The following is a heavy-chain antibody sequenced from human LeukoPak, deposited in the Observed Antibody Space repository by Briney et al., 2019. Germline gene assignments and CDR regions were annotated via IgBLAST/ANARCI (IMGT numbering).Heavy chain of an antibody. CDR3: ARDMTRIAARPDYFDY. CDR2: ISSSSSYI. V-gene: IGHV3-21*01. D-gene: IGHD6-6*01. Sequence: GGSLRLSCAASGFTFSRYSMNWVRQAPGKGLEWVSSISSSSSYIYYADSVKGRFTISRDNAKNSLYLQMNSLRAEDTAVYYCARDMTRIAARPDYFDYWGQGTLVTVSS. CDR1: GFTFSRYS. J-gene: IGHJ4*02.